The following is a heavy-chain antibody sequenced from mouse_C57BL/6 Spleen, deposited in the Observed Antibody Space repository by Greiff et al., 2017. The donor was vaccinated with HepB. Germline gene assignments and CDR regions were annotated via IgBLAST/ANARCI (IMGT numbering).Heavy chain of an antibody. CDR1: GYSFTDYN. V-gene: IGHV1-39*01. CDR2: INPNYGTT. CDR3: ARGYYGSKYYAMDY. Sequence: VQLQQPGPELVKPGASVKISCKASGYSFTDYNMNWVKQSNGKSLEWIGVINPNYGTTSYNQKFKGKATLTVDQSSSTAYMQLNSLTSEDSAVYYCARGYYGSKYYAMDYWGQGTSVTVSS. D-gene: IGHD1-1*01. J-gene: IGHJ4*01.